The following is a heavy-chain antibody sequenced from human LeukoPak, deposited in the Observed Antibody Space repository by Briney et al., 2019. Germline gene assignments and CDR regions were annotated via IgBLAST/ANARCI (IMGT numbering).Heavy chain of an antibody. CDR1: GFSFATYV. J-gene: IGHJ4*02. Sequence: SGGSLRLSCAASGFSFATYVMSWVRQAPGKGLEWVSAISANGDNAYYADSVKGRFTISRDNAKDSLYLQMNSLRAEDTALYYCAKGAVDYYYDSSGYYSYFDYWGQGTRVTVSS. D-gene: IGHD3-22*01. CDR3: AKGAVDYYYDSSGYYSYFDY. V-gene: IGHV3-23*01. CDR2: ISANGDNA.